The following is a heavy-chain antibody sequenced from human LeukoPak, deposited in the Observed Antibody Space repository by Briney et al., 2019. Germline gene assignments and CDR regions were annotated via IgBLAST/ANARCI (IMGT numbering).Heavy chain of an antibody. CDR2: INGDASST. Sequence: GGSLRLSCAASGLTLSGYWMHWVLQAPGKGPVWVSRINGDASSTSYADSVKGRFTISRDNAKSTLYLQMNSLRVEDTAVYYCARARGNTYGYFEYWGQGTLVTVSS. J-gene: IGHJ4*02. CDR1: GLTLSGYW. V-gene: IGHV3-74*01. D-gene: IGHD5-18*01. CDR3: ARARGNTYGYFEY.